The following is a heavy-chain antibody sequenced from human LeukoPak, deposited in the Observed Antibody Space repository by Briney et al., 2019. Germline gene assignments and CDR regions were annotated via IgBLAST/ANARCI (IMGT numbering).Heavy chain of an antibody. CDR3: ARARPPLEPYYYYYGMDV. CDR2: IIPIFGTA. J-gene: IGHJ6*02. V-gene: IGHV1-69*13. CDR1: GYTFTSYD. D-gene: IGHD1-14*01. Sequence: SVKVSCKASGYTFTSYDINWVRQAPGQGLEWMGGIIPIFGTANYAQKFQGRVTITADESTSTAYMELSSLRSEDTAVYYCARARPPLEPYYYYYGMDVWGQGTTVTVSS.